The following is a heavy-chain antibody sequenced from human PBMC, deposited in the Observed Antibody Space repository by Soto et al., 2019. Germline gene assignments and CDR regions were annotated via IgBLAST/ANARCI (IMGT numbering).Heavy chain of an antibody. CDR1: AYNFTDYN. J-gene: IGHJ5*02. Sequence: APLKVPCKGSAYNFTDYNIHWLRQAPGQGLEWIGWRNPNTGGTKFAQKFQARVTMTSDTSIKTAYLEFNNLKPDDTAVYSCARAPSYYRSGETGIDPWG. CDR3: ARAPSYYRSGETGIDP. V-gene: IGHV1-2*02. CDR2: RNPNTGGT. D-gene: IGHD2-15*01.